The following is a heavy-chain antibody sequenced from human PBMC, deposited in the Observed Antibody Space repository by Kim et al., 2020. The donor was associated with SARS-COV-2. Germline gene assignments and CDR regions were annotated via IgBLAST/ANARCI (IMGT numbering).Heavy chain of an antibody. V-gene: IGHV4-34*01. D-gene: IGHD2-2*01. CDR3: ARGSPLRWRYCSSTSCLAVAAAGTGFDY. CDR1: GGSFSGYY. Sequence: SETLSLTCAVYGGSFSGYYWSWIRQPPGKGLEWIGEINHSGSTNYNPSLKSRVTISVDTSKNQFSLKLSSVTAADTAVYYCARGSPLRWRYCSSTSCLAVAAAGTGFDYWGQGTLVTVSS. J-gene: IGHJ4*02. CDR2: INHSGST.